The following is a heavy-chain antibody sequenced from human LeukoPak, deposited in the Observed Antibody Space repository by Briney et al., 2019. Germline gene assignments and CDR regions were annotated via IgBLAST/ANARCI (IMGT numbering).Heavy chain of an antibody. J-gene: IGHJ5*02. V-gene: IGHV4-59*01. D-gene: IGHD6-13*01. CDR1: GGSISSYY. Sequence: SETLPLTCTVSGGSISSYYWSWIRQPPGKGLEWIGYIYYSGSTNYNPSLKSRVTISVDTFKNQFSLKLSSVTAADTAVYYCARSPLYSSSWYWFDPWGQGTLVTVSS. CDR2: IYYSGST. CDR3: ARSPLYSSSWYWFDP.